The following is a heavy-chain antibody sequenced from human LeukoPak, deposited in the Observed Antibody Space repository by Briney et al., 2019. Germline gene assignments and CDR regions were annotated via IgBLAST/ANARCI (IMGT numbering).Heavy chain of an antibody. CDR2: VYYDGIN. V-gene: IGHV4-39*07. CDR3: ARISRWGQY. J-gene: IGHJ4*02. CDR1: GGSINNTLFY. D-gene: IGHD3-16*01. Sequence: SETLSLTCTVSGGSINNTLFYWGWIRQPPGKGLEWIGTVYYDGINYSSPSLKSRVATSVYTSKNPFSLRLSSVTAADPAVYFCARISRWGQYGAQGIRVTVS.